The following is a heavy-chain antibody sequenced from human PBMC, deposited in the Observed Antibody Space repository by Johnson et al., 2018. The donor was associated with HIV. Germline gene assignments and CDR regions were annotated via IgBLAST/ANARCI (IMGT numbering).Heavy chain of an antibody. CDR1: GFTFSSYA. V-gene: IGHV3-30*04. J-gene: IGHJ3*02. D-gene: IGHD5-24*01. Sequence: QVQLVESGGGVVQPGRSLRLSCAASGFTFSSYAMHWVRQAPGKGLEWVAVISYDGSNKYYADSVKGRFTISRDNSKNTAYLQMNSLKTEDTAVYYCTSRRDGYNLIGIWGQGTMVTVSS. CDR2: ISYDGSNK. CDR3: TSRRDGYNLIGI.